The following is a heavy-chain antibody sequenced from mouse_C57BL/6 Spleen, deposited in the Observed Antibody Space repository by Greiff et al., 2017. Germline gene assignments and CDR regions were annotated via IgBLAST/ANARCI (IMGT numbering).Heavy chain of an antibody. J-gene: IGHJ1*03. Sequence: LQQPGAELVRPGSSVKLSCKASGYTFTRYWMDWVKQRPGQGLEWIGNIYPSDSETHYNQKFKDKATLTVDKSSSTAYRQLSSLTSEDSAVYYCARSDDWYFDVWGTGTTVTVSS. CDR3: ARSDDWYFDV. V-gene: IGHV1-61*01. CDR1: GYTFTRYW. CDR2: IYPSDSET.